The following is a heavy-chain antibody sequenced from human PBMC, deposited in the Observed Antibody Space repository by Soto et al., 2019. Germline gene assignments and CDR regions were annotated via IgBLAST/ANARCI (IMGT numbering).Heavy chain of an antibody. CDR3: ARDRGYDAHDYYYNAMDV. D-gene: IGHD2-15*01. Sequence: GGSLRLSCISSGFTFRTYTMNWVRQAPGKGLEWVSGIRGFSPYTFYAESVKGRFTISRDNAKNSLYLQMNSLRAEDTAVYYCARDRGYDAHDYYYNAMDVWGQGTTVTVSS. V-gene: IGHV3-21*01. CDR2: IRGFSPYT. J-gene: IGHJ6*02. CDR1: GFTFRTYT.